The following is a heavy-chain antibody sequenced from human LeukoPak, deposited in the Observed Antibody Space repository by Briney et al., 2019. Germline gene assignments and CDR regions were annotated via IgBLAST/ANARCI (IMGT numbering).Heavy chain of an antibody. Sequence: GGSLRLSCAASGFTFSSYSMNWVRQAPGKGLEWVSSISSSSSYIYYADSVKGRFTISRDSAKNSLYLQMNSLRAEDTAVYYCARGRGGTFDYWGQGTLVTVSS. CDR1: GFTFSSYS. V-gene: IGHV3-21*01. CDR2: ISSSSSYI. D-gene: IGHD2-15*01. J-gene: IGHJ4*02. CDR3: ARGRGGTFDY.